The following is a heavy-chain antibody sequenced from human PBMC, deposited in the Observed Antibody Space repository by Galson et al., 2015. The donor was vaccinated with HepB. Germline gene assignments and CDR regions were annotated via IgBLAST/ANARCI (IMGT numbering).Heavy chain of an antibody. J-gene: IGHJ4*02. V-gene: IGHV4-59*01. Sequence: ETLSLTCTVSGGSISSYYWSWIRQPPGKGLEWIGYIYYSGSTNYNPSLKSRVTISVDTSKNQFSLKLSSVTAADTAVYYCARGMVVAATFCFDYWGQGILVTVSS. D-gene: IGHD2-15*01. CDR2: IYYSGST. CDR1: GGSISSYY. CDR3: ARGMVVAATFCFDY.